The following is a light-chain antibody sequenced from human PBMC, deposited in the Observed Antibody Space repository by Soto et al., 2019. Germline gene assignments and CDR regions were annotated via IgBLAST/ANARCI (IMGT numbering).Light chain of an antibody. Sequence: EIVLTQSPGTLSLSPGDRATLSCTASQTVSSTDLAWYQQRPGQAPRLLIFGASGRATGIPDRFSGSGSGTDFPLTISRLEPEDFAVYYCQQYVSSRLIFGGGTKVEIK. CDR3: QQYVSSRLI. CDR2: GAS. J-gene: IGKJ4*01. CDR1: QTVSSTD. V-gene: IGKV3-20*01.